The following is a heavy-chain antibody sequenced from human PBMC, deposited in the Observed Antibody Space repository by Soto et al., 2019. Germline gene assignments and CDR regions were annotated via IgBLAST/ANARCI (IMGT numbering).Heavy chain of an antibody. V-gene: IGHV1-2*02. Sequence: QVQLVQSGAEVKKPGASVKVSCKASGYTFTGYYMHWVRQAPGQGLEWMGWINPNSGGTNYAQKFQGRVTMTRDTSISTAYMELSRLRSDDTAVYYCARSMAPYCSSTSCYRLGGMDVWGQGTTVTVSS. CDR1: GYTFTGYY. CDR2: INPNSGGT. J-gene: IGHJ6*02. CDR3: ARSMAPYCSSTSCYRLGGMDV. D-gene: IGHD2-2*01.